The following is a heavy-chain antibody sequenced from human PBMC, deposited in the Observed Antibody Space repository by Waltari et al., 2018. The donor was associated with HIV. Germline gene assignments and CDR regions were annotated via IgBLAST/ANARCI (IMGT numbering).Heavy chain of an antibody. Sequence: EVQLVESGGNLVQPGGSLRLSCAASGFTFSSYSMNWVRQAPGKGLEWVSYMSSRSSPTYYADSVRGRFTIARDNAKNSLYLQMNSLRDEDTAVYYCARRIAAGGTQYFEYWGQGTLVTVSS. V-gene: IGHV3-48*02. CDR1: GFTFSSYS. CDR2: MSSRSSPT. CDR3: ARRIAAGGTQYFEY. D-gene: IGHD6-13*01. J-gene: IGHJ4*02.